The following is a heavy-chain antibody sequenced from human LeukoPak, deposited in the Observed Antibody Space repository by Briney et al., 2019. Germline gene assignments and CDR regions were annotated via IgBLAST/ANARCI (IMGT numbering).Heavy chain of an antibody. J-gene: IGHJ4*02. CDR3: ARRKSGGRNTYYYGSGSLEPFDH. CDR1: GYRFTSYW. V-gene: IGHV5-51*01. CDR2: IYPGDSDT. D-gene: IGHD3-10*01. Sequence: PGESLKISCKGSGYRFTSYWIGWGRQLPGKGLEGMGIIYPGDSDTRYSPSFQGQVTVSADKSISTAYLQWSSLKASDTAMYYCARRKSGGRNTYYYGSGSLEPFDHWGREPWSPSPQ.